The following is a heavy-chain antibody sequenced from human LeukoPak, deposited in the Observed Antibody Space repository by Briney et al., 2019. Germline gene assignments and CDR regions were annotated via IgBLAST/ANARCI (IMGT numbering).Heavy chain of an antibody. J-gene: IGHJ4*02. Sequence: SETLSLTCTVSGASISSYYWSWIRQSPGKGLEWIGYIYNSGSTNYNPSLKSRVNIAVDTSKNQFSLKLTSVTAADTAVYYCARDSPRSGYDLGHFDNLGQGTLVTASS. CDR1: GASISSYY. V-gene: IGHV4-59*01. CDR2: IYNSGST. D-gene: IGHD5-12*01. CDR3: ARDSPRSGYDLGHFDN.